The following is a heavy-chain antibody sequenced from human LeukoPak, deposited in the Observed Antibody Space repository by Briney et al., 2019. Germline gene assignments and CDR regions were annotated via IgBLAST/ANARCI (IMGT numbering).Heavy chain of an antibody. CDR3: AKDSGVAMIVVVITIPSGYFQH. CDR1: GFTFSSYA. V-gene: IGHV3-23*01. J-gene: IGHJ1*01. D-gene: IGHD3-22*01. CDR2: ISGSGGST. Sequence: GGSLRLSCAASGFTFSSYAMSWVRQAPGKGLEWVSAISGSGGSTYYADSVKGRFTISRDNSKNTLYLQMNSLRAEDTAVYYCAKDSGVAMIVVVITIPSGYFQHWGQGTLVTVSS.